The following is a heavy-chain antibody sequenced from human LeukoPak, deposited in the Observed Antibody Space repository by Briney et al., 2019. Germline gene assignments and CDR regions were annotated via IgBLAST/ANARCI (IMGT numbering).Heavy chain of an antibody. Sequence: ASVKVCCKASGYTFTGYYMHWVRQAPGQGVEWMGWINPNSGGTNYAQKFQGRVTMTRDTSISTAYMELSRLRSDDTAVYYCARDRGVASSWSRMDVWGQGTTVTVSS. D-gene: IGHD6-13*01. J-gene: IGHJ6*02. CDR3: ARDRGVASSWSRMDV. V-gene: IGHV1-2*02. CDR1: GYTFTGYY. CDR2: INPNSGGT.